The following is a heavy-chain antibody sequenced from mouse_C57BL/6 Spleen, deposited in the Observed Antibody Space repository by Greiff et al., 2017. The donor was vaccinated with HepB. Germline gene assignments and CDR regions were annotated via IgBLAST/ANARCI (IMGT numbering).Heavy chain of an antibody. D-gene: IGHD2-1*01. V-gene: IGHV1-82*01. CDR2: IYPGDGDT. CDR1: GYAFSSSW. CDR3: ARGLYYGNYYYAMDY. Sequence: VQLQQSGPELVKPGASVKISCKASGYAFSSSWMNWVKQRPGKGLEWIGRIYPGDGDTNYNGKFKGKATLTADKSSSTAYMQLSSLTSEDSAVYFCARGLYYGNYYYAMDYWGQGTSVTVSS. J-gene: IGHJ4*01.